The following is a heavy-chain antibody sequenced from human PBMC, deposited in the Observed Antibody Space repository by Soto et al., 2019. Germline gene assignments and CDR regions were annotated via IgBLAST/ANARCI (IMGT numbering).Heavy chain of an antibody. J-gene: IGHJ4*02. V-gene: IGHV3-7*03. Sequence: EVQLVEAGGGFVQPGGSLRLACAASGFTFSGYWMTWVRQAPGKGLEWVADIKKDGTEKYYVDSVKGRFTISRDNAKKSVYLQMNGLTVEDTAVYRCARGPSYSDYSPAWFFDSWGQGALVTVSS. D-gene: IGHD3-10*01. CDR3: ARGPSYSDYSPAWFFDS. CDR2: IKKDGTEK. CDR1: GFTFSGYW.